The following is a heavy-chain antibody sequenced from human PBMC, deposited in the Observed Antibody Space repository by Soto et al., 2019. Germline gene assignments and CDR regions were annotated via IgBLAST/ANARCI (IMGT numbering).Heavy chain of an antibody. J-gene: IGHJ3*02. V-gene: IGHV5-51*01. Sequence: GESLKISCKGSGYSFTSYWIGWVRQMPGKGLEWMGIIYPGDSDTRYSPSFQGQVTISADKSISTAYLQWSSLKASDTAMYYCARRAGPPDYYDSSGSNAAFVISGQGTMVTVSS. CDR2: IYPGDSDT. D-gene: IGHD3-22*01. CDR3: ARRAGPPDYYDSSGSNAAFVI. CDR1: GYSFTSYW.